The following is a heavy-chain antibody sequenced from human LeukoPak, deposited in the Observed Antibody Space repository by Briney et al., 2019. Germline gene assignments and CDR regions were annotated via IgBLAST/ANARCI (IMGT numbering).Heavy chain of an antibody. CDR3: TKARDDYGVDTIDS. D-gene: IGHD3-3*01. V-gene: IGHV3-23*01. J-gene: IGHJ4*02. CDR2: IRSSGATT. Sequence: GGSLRLSCATSGFTFNNYAMTWVRQAPGKGLEWVSAIRSSGATTYYADSVKGRFTISRDNSKNTVNLQMYSLRAEDTAIYYCTKARDDYGVDTIDSWGQGTLVTVSS. CDR1: GFTFNNYA.